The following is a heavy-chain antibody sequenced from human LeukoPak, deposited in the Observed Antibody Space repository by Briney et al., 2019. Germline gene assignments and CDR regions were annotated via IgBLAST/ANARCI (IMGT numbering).Heavy chain of an antibody. Sequence: GGSLRLSCAASGFTFSSYAMHWVRQAPGKGLEWVAVISYDGSNKYYADSVKGRFTISRDTSKNTLYLQMNSLRAEDTAVYYCARGDYYDSSGYLPFDYWGQGTLVTVSS. J-gene: IGHJ4*02. V-gene: IGHV3-30-3*01. D-gene: IGHD3-22*01. CDR1: GFTFSSYA. CDR3: ARGDYYDSSGYLPFDY. CDR2: ISYDGSNK.